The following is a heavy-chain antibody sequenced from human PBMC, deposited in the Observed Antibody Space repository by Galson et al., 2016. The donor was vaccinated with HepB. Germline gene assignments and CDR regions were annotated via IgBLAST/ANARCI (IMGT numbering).Heavy chain of an antibody. CDR2: ISGRADTT. CDR1: GFTFSAYA. V-gene: IGHV3-23*01. J-gene: IGHJ4*02. D-gene: IGHD1-1*01. Sequence: SLRLSCAASGFTFSAYAMTWVRQTPGKGLEWVSAISGRADTTYYADSVQGRFTISRDNSNNTLYLQMNGLRAEDTAVYYCAKERLVRRIFDHWGQGTLLTVSS. CDR3: AKERLVRRIFDH.